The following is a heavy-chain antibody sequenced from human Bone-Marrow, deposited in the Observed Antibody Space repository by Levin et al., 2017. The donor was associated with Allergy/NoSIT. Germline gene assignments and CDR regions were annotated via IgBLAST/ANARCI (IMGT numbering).Heavy chain of an antibody. D-gene: IGHD5-12*01. CDR1: GGSFSDYY. V-gene: IGHV4-34*01. Sequence: SETLSLTCVVYGGSFSDYYWSWIRQPPGKGLEWIGEINHSGSTNYNPSLKSRVTISVDTSKDQFSLKLSSVTAADTAVYYCARRDSGYDSPYYYYYMDVWGKGTTVTVSS. CDR3: ARRDSGYDSPYYYYYMDV. CDR2: INHSGST. J-gene: IGHJ6*03.